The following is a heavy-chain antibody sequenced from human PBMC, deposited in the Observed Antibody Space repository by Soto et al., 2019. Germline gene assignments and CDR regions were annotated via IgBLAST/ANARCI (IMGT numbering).Heavy chain of an antibody. Sequence: ASVKVSCKASGYTFTGYYMHWVRQAPGQGLEWMGWINPNSGGTNYAQKFQGWVTMTRDTSISTAYMELSRLRSDDTAVYYCARVESTMVRGVIITVFDYWGQGTLVTVSS. J-gene: IGHJ4*02. D-gene: IGHD3-10*01. V-gene: IGHV1-2*04. CDR3: ARVESTMVRGVIITVFDY. CDR2: INPNSGGT. CDR1: GYTFTGYY.